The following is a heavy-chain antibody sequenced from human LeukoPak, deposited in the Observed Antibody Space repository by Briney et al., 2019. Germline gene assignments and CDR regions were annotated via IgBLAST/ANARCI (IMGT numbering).Heavy chain of an antibody. CDR2: INPNSGGT. D-gene: IGHD3-3*01. Sequence: ASVKVSCKASGYTFTGYYMHWVRQAPGQGLEWMGWINPNSGGTNYAQKLQGRVTMTTDTSTSTAYMELRSLRSDDTAVYYCARVGGPYYDFWSGYPPYGMDVWGQGTTVTVSS. CDR3: ARVGGPYYDFWSGYPPYGMDV. J-gene: IGHJ6*02. V-gene: IGHV1-2*02. CDR1: GYTFTGYY.